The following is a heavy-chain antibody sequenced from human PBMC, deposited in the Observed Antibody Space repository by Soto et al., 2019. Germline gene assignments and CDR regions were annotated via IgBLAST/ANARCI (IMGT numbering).Heavy chain of an antibody. J-gene: IGHJ6*01. CDR3: ARGAYYCQSSGYVAFFYSRVAV. V-gene: IGHV4-4*02. CDR1: GGSISSSDW. CDR2: IYHSGRT. D-gene: IGHD3-22*01. Sequence: QVQLQESGPGLVKPSGPLSLTCAVSGGSISSSDWWTWVRQPPGKGLEWMGDIYHSGRTNYNPSPRRRVSRSINKSQKPFSPRVGSVTAARTALFFCARGAYYCQSSGYVAFFYSRVAVWGQGTTVTVSS.